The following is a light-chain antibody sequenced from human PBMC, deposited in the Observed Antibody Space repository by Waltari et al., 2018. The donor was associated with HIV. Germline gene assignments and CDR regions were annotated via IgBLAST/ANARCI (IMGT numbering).Light chain of an antibody. CDR1: QSLSSD. CDR3: QQYNAWPRT. Sequence: EIGMTPSPASLALAPGERGTLSCRASQSLSSDLAWYQHKPGQAPRLLIYDSSTRATGIPVRFSGSGSGTEFTLTISSLQSEDFATYYCQQYNAWPRTFGQGTKVEI. V-gene: IGKV3-15*01. CDR2: DSS. J-gene: IGKJ1*01.